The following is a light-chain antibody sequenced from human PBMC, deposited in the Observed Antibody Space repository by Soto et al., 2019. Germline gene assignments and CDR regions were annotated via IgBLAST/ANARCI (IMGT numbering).Light chain of an antibody. CDR1: QSIGSE. J-gene: IGKJ4*01. Sequence: DIQMTQSPSTLSASIGDRVTITCRASQSIGSELAWYQQKPGKAPNLLIYKASSLESGVPSTFSGSGSGTEFSLTVSSLQPDDFATYYCLQYESYPLTFGGGTKVEIK. CDR3: LQYESYPLT. CDR2: KAS. V-gene: IGKV1-5*03.